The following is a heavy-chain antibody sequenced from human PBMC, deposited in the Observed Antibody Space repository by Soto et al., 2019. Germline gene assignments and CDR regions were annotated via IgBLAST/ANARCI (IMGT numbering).Heavy chain of an antibody. CDR2: MNPSNGNA. V-gene: IGHV1-8*01. D-gene: IGHD6-6*01. Sequence: ASVKVSCRASGYTFITYDINWVRQATGQGLEWMGWMNPSNGNAGYAQNFQGRVTMTRNTSISTAYMELSSLRSDDTAVYYCASHRTQVAHLVLPPYFYYGLDVWGQGTTVTVSS. CDR1: GYTFITYD. CDR3: ASHRTQVAHLVLPPYFYYGLDV. J-gene: IGHJ6*02.